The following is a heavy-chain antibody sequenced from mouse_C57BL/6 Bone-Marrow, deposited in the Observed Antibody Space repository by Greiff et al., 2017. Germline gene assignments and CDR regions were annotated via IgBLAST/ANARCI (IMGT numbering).Heavy chain of an antibody. CDR2: IDPSDSYT. CDR1: GYTFTSYW. CDR3: ARPIITTVVAPPLDY. V-gene: IGHV1-59*01. Sequence: QVQLKQPGAELVRPGTSVKLSCKASGYTFTSYWMHWVKQRPGQGLEWIGVIDPSDSYTNYNQKFKGKATLTVDTSSSTAYMQLSSLTSEDSAVYYCARPIITTVVAPPLDYWGQGTTLTVSS. D-gene: IGHD1-1*01. J-gene: IGHJ2*01.